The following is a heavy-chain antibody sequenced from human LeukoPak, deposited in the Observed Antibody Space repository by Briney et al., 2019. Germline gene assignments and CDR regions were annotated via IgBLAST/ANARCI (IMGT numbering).Heavy chain of an antibody. J-gene: IGHJ4*02. D-gene: IGHD3-22*01. CDR1: GFTFSSYA. V-gene: IGHV3-30-3*01. CDR3: ARSYYYDRKSGYFDY. Sequence: GGSLRLSCAASGFTFSSYAMHWVRQAPGKGLEWVAVISYDGSNKYYADSVKGRFTISRDNYKNTLYLQMNSLRAEDTAVYYCARSYYYDRKSGYFDYWGQGTLVTVSS. CDR2: ISYDGSNK.